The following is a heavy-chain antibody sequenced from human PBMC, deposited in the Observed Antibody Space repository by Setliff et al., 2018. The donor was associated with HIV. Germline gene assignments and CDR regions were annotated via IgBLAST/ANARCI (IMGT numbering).Heavy chain of an antibody. CDR1: GFSLASSGVG. CDR3: AHFTHFRDVYFDS. Sequence: SGPTREPPQTLTLTCTFSGFSLASSGVGVAWVRQPPGEGLEWLALIYWDDDVRYSPPLKNRLSISKDNSKNQVVLAMSNMDPVDTATYFCAHFTHFRDVYFDSWGPGILVTV. D-gene: IGHD2-21*01. J-gene: IGHJ4*01. CDR2: IYWDDDV. V-gene: IGHV2-5*02.